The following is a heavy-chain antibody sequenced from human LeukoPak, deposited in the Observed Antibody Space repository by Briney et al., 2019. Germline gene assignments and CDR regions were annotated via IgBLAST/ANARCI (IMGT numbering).Heavy chain of an antibody. CDR2: IYSGGST. Sequence: GGSLRLSCAASGFTVSSNYMSWVRQAPGKGLEWVSVIYSGGSTYYADSVKGRFTVSRDNPKNTLYLQMNSLRTEDTAVYYCAKDLPDRYSLEYWGQGTMVTVPS. CDR1: GFTVSSNY. V-gene: IGHV3-66*02. D-gene: IGHD2-15*01. J-gene: IGHJ4*02. CDR3: AKDLPDRYSLEY.